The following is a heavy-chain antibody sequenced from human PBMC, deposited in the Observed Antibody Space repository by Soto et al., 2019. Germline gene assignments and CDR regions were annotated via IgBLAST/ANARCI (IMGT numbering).Heavy chain of an antibody. D-gene: IGHD3-22*01. Sequence: GGSLRLSCEVFGFTFSTYGMHWVRQAPGKGLEWVAFISYGGTNKLYSDSVRGRFTISRDNSKNTLYLQLNSLRAEDTAAYYCAKGELYDSSGYYYDYWGQGTLVTVSS. CDR2: ISYGGTNK. CDR3: AKGELYDSSGYYYDY. V-gene: IGHV3-30*18. J-gene: IGHJ4*02. CDR1: GFTFSTYG.